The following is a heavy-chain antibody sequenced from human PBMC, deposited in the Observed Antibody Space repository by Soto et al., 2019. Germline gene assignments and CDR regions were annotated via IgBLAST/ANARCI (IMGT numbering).Heavy chain of an antibody. V-gene: IGHV4-30-4*01. CDR1: GGSVTSDGDY. CDR3: ATESGSTYGYFDH. D-gene: IGHD5-18*01. J-gene: IGHJ4*02. CDR2: ISNSGST. Sequence: SETLSLTCTVSGGSVTSDGDYWTWIRQSPGKGLEWIGYISNSGSTGYNPSLKTRLSMSVDRSKNQFTLRLTSVTAADTAVYFCATESGSTYGYFDHWGQGTQVTVSS.